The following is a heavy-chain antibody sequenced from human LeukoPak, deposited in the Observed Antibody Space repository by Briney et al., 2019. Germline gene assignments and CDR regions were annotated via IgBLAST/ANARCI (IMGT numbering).Heavy chain of an antibody. CDR2: ITQDGSEK. Sequence: QPGGSPTLSCAASGFTFSSYWMSWVRQAPGKGPEWVANITQDGSEKYYVDSVKGRFTISRDNAKNSLYLQMNSLRAEDTAVYYCARDAFSRISVFGVVSHAFDMWGQGRMVSVSS. CDR1: GFTFSSYW. J-gene: IGHJ3*02. V-gene: IGHV3-7*01. D-gene: IGHD3-3*01. CDR3: ARDAFSRISVFGVVSHAFDM.